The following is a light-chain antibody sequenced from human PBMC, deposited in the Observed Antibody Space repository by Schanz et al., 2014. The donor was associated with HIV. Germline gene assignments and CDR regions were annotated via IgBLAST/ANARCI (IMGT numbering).Light chain of an antibody. J-gene: IGLJ2*01. V-gene: IGLV2-23*02. CDR1: SGDVGSYNY. CDR3: CSYAGSGTVL. CDR2: EVT. Sequence: QSALTQPASVSGSPGQSITISCTGTSGDVGSYNYVSWYQQHPGKAPKLMIYEVTKRPSGVSNRFSGSKSGNTASLTISGLQAEDEADYYCCSYAGSGTVLFGGGTKLTVL.